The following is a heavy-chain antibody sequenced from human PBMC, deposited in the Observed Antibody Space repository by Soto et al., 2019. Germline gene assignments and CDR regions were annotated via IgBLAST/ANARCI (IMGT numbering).Heavy chain of an antibody. J-gene: IGHJ5*02. CDR3: ARDRYCSGGSCYYRAGRAGFDP. V-gene: IGHV1-18*01. Sequence: ASVKVSCKASGYTFTSYGISWVRQAPGQGLEWMGWISAYNGNTNYAQKLQGRVTMTTDTSTSTAYMELRSLRSDDTAVYYCARDRYCSGGSCYYRAGRAGFDPWGQGTLVTVSS. CDR1: GYTFTSYG. CDR2: ISAYNGNT. D-gene: IGHD2-15*01.